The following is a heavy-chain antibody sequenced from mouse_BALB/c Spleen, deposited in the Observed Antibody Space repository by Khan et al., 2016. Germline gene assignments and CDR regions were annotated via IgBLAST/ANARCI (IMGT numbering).Heavy chain of an antibody. CDR2: INSDGSAI. D-gene: IGHD2-13*01. CDR3: MRYDDYYWYFDV. V-gene: IGHV11-2*02. Sequence: EVQLLETGGGLVQPGGSRGLSCEGSGFTFSGFWMSWVRQTPGKTLEWIGDINSDGSAINYAPSIKDRFTIFRDNDKSTLYLQMSNVRSEGTATYFCMRYDDYYWYFDVWGAGTTVTVAS. J-gene: IGHJ1*01. CDR1: GFTFSGFW.